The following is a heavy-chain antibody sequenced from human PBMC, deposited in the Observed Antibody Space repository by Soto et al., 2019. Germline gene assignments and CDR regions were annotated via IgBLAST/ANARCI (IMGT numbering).Heavy chain of an antibody. CDR1: GFTFSDYK. CDR3: AAGYWYFDL. CDR2: ISSSGSPI. V-gene: IGHV3-48*02. Sequence: EVQLVESGGGLVQPGGSLRLSCGDSGFTFSDYKMIWVRQAPGKGLEWVSYISSSGSPIYYADSVKGRFTISRDNAKTSLYLQMNSLRDEDTAVYYCAAGYWYFDLWGRGTLVTVSS. J-gene: IGHJ2*01. D-gene: IGHD3-10*01.